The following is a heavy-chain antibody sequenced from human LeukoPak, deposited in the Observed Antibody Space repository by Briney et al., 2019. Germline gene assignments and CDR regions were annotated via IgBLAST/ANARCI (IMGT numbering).Heavy chain of an antibody. CDR3: VRSGPAASNYYYYMDV. J-gene: IGHJ6*03. CDR2: IIPIFGTA. D-gene: IGHD6-13*01. V-gene: IGHV1-69*05. CDR1: GGTFNSYA. Sequence: GSSVKVSCKASGGTFNSYAISWVRQAPGQGLEWMGGIIPIFGTANYAQRFQGRVTITTDESMSTAHMELSGLRSEDTAVYYCVRSGPAASNYYYYMDVWGKGTTVTVSS.